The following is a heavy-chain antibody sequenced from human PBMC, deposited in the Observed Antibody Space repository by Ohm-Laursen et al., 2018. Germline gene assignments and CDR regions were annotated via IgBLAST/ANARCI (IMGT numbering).Heavy chain of an antibody. J-gene: IGHJ4*02. V-gene: IGHV3-30*18. Sequence: RSLRLSCAASGFTFSHYGMHWVRQAPGKGLEWVAVISFDGSNEYYADSVKGRFTISRDNSKNTLYLQMNSLRLEDTAVYYCAKWWVDSNSWWGYFDYWGQGTLVTVSS. CDR3: AKWWVDSNSWWGYFDY. D-gene: IGHD6-13*01. CDR1: GFTFSHYG. CDR2: ISFDGSNE.